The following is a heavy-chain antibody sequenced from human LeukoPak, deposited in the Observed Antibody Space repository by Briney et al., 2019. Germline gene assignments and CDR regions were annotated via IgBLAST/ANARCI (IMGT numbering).Heavy chain of an antibody. CDR2: ISSNGGST. Sequence: PGGSLRLSCSASGFTFSSYAMHWVRQAPGKGLEYVSAISSNGGSTYYADSVKGRFTISRDNSKNTLYLQMSSLRAEDTAVYYCVKDHGPFVVVPAAIYYDYGMDVWGSGPTFTVSS. CDR1: GFTFSSYA. V-gene: IGHV3-64D*09. J-gene: IGHJ6*04. CDR3: VKDHGPFVVVPAAIYYDYGMDV. D-gene: IGHD2-2*01.